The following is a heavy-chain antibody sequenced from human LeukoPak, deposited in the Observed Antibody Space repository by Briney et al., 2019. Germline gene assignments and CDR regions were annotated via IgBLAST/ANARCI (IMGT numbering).Heavy chain of an antibody. CDR1: GGSISSYY. V-gene: IGHV4-59*01. CDR2: IYYSGST. Sequence: SETLSLTCTVSGGSISSYYWSWIRQPPGKGLEWIGYIYYSGSTNYNPSLKSRVTISVDTSKNQFSLKLSSVTAADTAVYYCARVGAAAGYYFDYWGQGTLVTVSS. D-gene: IGHD6-13*01. J-gene: IGHJ4*02. CDR3: ARVGAAAGYYFDY.